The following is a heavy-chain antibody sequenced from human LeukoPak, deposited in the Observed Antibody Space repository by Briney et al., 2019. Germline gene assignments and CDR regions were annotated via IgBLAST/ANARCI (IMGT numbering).Heavy chain of an antibody. V-gene: IGHV1-2*02. Sequence: ASVKVSCTASGYTFTGYYMHWVRQAPGQGLEWMGWINPNSGGTNYAQKFQGRVTMTRDTSISTAYMELSRLRSDDTDVYYCARVPNVLLWFGELTDENWFDPWGQGTLVTVSS. CDR3: ARVPNVLLWFGELTDENWFDP. CDR1: GYTFTGYY. CDR2: INPNSGGT. D-gene: IGHD3-10*01. J-gene: IGHJ5*02.